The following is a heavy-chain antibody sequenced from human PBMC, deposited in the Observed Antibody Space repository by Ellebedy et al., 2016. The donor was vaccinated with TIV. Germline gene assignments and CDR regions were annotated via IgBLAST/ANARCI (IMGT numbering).Heavy chain of an antibody. CDR2: ISGDGGST. CDR3: AKDMEGDCSGGSCYSNWFDP. J-gene: IGHJ5*02. Sequence: GGSLRLSCAASGFTFDDYAMHWVRQAPGKGLEWVSLISGDGGSTYYADSVKGRFTISRDNSKNSLYLQMNSLRTEDTALYYCAKDMEGDCSGGSCYSNWFDPWGQGTLVTVSS. D-gene: IGHD2-15*01. V-gene: IGHV3-43*02. CDR1: GFTFDDYA.